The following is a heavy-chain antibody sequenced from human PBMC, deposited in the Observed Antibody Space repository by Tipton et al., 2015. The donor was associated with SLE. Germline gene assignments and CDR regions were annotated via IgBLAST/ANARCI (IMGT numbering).Heavy chain of an antibody. CDR1: GGSISSHY. J-gene: IGHJ2*01. Sequence: LSLTCTVSGGSISSHYWSWIRQPPGKGLEWIGYIYYSGSTNYNPSLKSRVTISVDTSKNQFSLKLSSVTAADTAVYYCARWVGPDWYFDLWGRGTLVTVSS. CDR2: IYYSGST. CDR3: ARWVGPDWYFDL. V-gene: IGHV4-59*11.